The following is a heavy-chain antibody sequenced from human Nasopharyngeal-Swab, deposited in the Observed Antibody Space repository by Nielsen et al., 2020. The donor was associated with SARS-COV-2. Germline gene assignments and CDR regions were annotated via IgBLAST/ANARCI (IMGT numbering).Heavy chain of an antibody. Sequence: GSLTLSCAASGFVFGGSAVRWVRPASGGVCGWVGRIGGKAHNYATTYAASVKGRFTISRDESKNTAFLQMDSLNTEDTALYYCTTDYYFVYWGQGTLVPVFS. D-gene: IGHD4/OR15-4a*01. CDR1: GFVFGGSA. CDR2: IGGKAHNYAT. CDR3: TTDYYFVY. J-gene: IGHJ4*02. V-gene: IGHV3-73*01.